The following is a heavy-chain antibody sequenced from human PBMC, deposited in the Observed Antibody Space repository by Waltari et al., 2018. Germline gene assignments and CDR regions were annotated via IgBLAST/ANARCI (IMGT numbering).Heavy chain of an antibody. Sequence: QVQLQQWGAGLLKPSETLSLTCAVYGGSFSGYYWSWNRQPPGKGLEWIGEINQSGTTNYNPSLKSRVTISVDTSKNQFSLKLSSVTAADTAVYYCARRITIFGVVTRFNWFDPWGQGTLVTVSS. J-gene: IGHJ5*02. D-gene: IGHD3-3*01. V-gene: IGHV4-34*01. CDR1: GGSFSGYY. CDR2: INQSGTT. CDR3: ARRITIFGVVTRFNWFDP.